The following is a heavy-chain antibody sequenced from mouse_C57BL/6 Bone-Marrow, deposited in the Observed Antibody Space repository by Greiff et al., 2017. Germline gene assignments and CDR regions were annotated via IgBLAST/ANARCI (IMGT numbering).Heavy chain of an antibody. CDR3: ARNYDYGVWDY. V-gene: IGHV1-64*01. CDR2: IHPNSGST. CDR1: GYTFTSYW. D-gene: IGHD2-4*01. Sequence: QVQLQQPGAELVKPGASVKLSCKASGYTFTSYWMHWVKQRPGQGLEWIGMIHPNSGSTNYNEKFKSKATLTVDKSSSTAYMQLSSLTSEDSAVYYCARNYDYGVWDYGGQGTTLTVSS. J-gene: IGHJ2*01.